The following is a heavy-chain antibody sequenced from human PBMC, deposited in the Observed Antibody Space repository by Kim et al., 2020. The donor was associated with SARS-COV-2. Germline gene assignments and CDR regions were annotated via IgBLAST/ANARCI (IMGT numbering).Heavy chain of an antibody. CDR1: GFSVRSFY. CDR2: IYVDGNT. V-gene: IGHV3-66*01. J-gene: IGHJ3*01. D-gene: IGHD2-2*01. CDR3: ARELVDV. Sequence: GGSLRLSCAASGFSVRSFYMSWVRQAPGEGLEWLSVIYVDGNTKYADSFRRRLIIFRDNSENIMHFQLKTMRVDEETVDYCARELVDV.